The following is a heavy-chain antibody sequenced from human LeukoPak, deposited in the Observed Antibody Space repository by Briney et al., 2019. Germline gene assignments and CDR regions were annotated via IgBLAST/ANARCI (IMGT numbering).Heavy chain of an antibody. D-gene: IGHD2-15*01. Sequence: PSETLSLTCTVSGGSISSSSYYWGWIRQPPGKGLEWIGSIYYSGSTYYNPSLKSRVTISVDTSKNQFSLKLSSVTAADTAVYYCASSIGWFDPWGQGTLVTVSS. V-gene: IGHV4-39*07. J-gene: IGHJ5*02. CDR1: GGSISSSSYY. CDR3: ASSIGWFDP. CDR2: IYYSGST.